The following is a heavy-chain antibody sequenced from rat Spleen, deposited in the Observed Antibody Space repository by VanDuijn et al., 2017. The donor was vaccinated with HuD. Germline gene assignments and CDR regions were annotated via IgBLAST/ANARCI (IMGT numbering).Heavy chain of an antibody. V-gene: IGHV5-20*01. CDR2: INYDGGST. D-gene: IGHD1-6*01. J-gene: IGHJ2*01. CDR3: TRDRILRSTGFDY. Sequence: EVQLVESGGGLVQPGRSLKLSCVVSGFTFDDFYMAWVRQAPTKGLEWVASINYDGGSTYYRDSVKGRFSISRDNAKSSLYRKMDSLRSEETATYYCTRDRILRSTGFDYWGQGVMVTVSS. CDR1: GFTFDDFY.